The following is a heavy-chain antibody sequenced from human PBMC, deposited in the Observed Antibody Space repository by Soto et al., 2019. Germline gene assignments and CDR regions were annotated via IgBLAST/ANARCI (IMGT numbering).Heavy chain of an antibody. J-gene: IGHJ4*02. V-gene: IGHV3-15*01. CDR3: VEGWNDF. CDR1: GFMFSSAW. D-gene: IGHD1-1*01. Sequence: HLVESGGDLVKPGGSLRLSCAASGFMFSSAWMSWVRQAPGKGLEWVGRIKSKRDGGKTDYAPPVKGRFVISRDDSKNTLYLQMNSLKTDDTAVYYCVEGWNDFWGQGTLVAISS. CDR2: IKSKRDGGKT.